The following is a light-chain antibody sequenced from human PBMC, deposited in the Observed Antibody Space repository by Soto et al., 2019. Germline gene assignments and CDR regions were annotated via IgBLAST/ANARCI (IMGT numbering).Light chain of an antibody. CDR3: AAWDGSLDVVL. Sequence: QSVLTLPPSASGTPGQRVTISCSGSSSNIGTNTVNWYQQFPGSAPQLLLYNTNQRPSGVPGRFSGSKSGTSASLAISGLQSEDEADYYCAAWDGSLDVVLFGGGTKVTVL. CDR2: NTN. CDR1: SSNIGTNT. J-gene: IGLJ2*01. V-gene: IGLV1-44*01.